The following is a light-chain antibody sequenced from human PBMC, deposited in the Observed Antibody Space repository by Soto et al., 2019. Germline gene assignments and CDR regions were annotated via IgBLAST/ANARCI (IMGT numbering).Light chain of an antibody. J-gene: IGKJ1*01. Sequence: ESVLTQSPGTLSLSPGEKATLSCRASQSVSSSYLAWYQQKPGQAPRLLIYGASSRATGVPDRFSGSGSGTDFTLTVSRLEPDDFAVYYCQQFSSSSWTFCQGTKVEIK. CDR3: QQFSSSSWT. CDR1: QSVSSSY. CDR2: GAS. V-gene: IGKV3-20*01.